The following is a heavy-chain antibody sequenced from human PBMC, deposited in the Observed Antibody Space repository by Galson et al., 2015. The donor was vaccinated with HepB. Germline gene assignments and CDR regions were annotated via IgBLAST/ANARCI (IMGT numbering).Heavy chain of an antibody. Sequence: SLRLSCAASGFTFSSYAMSWVRQAPGKGLEWVSAISGSGGSTYYADSVKGRFTISRDNSENTLYLQMNSLRVEDTAVYYCAKGPSSSIAARPDYWGQGTLVTVSS. D-gene: IGHD6-6*01. V-gene: IGHV3-23*01. J-gene: IGHJ4*02. CDR2: ISGSGGST. CDR3: AKGPSSSIAARPDY. CDR1: GFTFSSYA.